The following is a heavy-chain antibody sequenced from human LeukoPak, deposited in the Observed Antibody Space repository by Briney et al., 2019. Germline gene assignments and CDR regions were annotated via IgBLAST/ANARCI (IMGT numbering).Heavy chain of an antibody. CDR1: GFTFDNAY. CDR3: ARSSELEWFGELLSFDY. D-gene: IGHD3-10*01. CDR2: INHSGST. V-gene: IGHV4-34*01. Sequence: GSLRLSCAASGFTFDNAYMSWTRQPPGKGLEWIGEINHSGSTNYNPSLKSRVTISVDTSKNQFSLKLSSVTAEDTAVYYCARSSELEWFGELLSFDYWGQGTLVTVSS. J-gene: IGHJ4*02.